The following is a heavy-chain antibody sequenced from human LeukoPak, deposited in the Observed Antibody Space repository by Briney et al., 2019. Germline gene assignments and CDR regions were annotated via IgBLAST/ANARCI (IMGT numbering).Heavy chain of an antibody. V-gene: IGHV1-8*01. D-gene: IGHD2-2*01. CDR3: ASCLGTYCSSTGFDP. Sequence: AASVTVSCKASGYTFTSYDINWVRQAAGQGLEWMGWMNPNSGNTVYAQKFQGRVTMTRNTSISTAYMELSSLRSEDTAVYYCASCLGTYCSSTGFDPWGQGTLVTVSS. CDR1: GYTFTSYD. J-gene: IGHJ5*02. CDR2: MNPNSGNT.